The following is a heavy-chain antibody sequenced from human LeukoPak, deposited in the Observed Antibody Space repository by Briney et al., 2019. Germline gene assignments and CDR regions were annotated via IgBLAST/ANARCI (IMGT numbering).Heavy chain of an antibody. CDR1: GYTFTGYY. Sequence: GASVKVSCKASGYTFTGYYMHWVRQAPGQGLEWMGWINPNSGGTNYAQKFQGRVTMTRDTSISTAYMELSRLRSDDTAVYYCARDQSYSSGWYFHWGQGTLVTVSS. J-gene: IGHJ4*02. CDR2: INPNSGGT. CDR3: ARDQSYSSGWYFH. V-gene: IGHV1-2*02. D-gene: IGHD6-19*01.